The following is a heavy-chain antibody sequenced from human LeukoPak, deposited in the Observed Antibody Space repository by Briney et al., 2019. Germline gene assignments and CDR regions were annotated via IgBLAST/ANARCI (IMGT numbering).Heavy chain of an antibody. J-gene: IGHJ5*02. Sequence: SETLSLTCAVYGGSFSGYYWSWIRQPPGKGLEWIVEINHSGSTNYNPSLKSRVTISVDTSKNQFSLKLSSVTAADTAVYYCARHRRSGSYFWWFDPWGQGTLVTVSS. V-gene: IGHV4-34*01. D-gene: IGHD1-26*01. CDR1: GGSFSGYY. CDR2: INHSGST. CDR3: ARHRRSGSYFWWFDP.